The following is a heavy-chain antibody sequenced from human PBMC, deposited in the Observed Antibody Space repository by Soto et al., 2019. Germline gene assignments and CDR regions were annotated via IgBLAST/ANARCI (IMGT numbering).Heavy chain of an antibody. CDR2: IGAARDP. CDR3: ARVRPSGLFCSGSTCYAGSQNYYYHAMDV. V-gene: IGHV3-13*05. Sequence: GGSLRLSCATSGFTFSNFDMHWVRQVPGKGLEWVSAIGAARDPYYLGSVKGRFTISRENAKNSVYLQMNDLRAGDSAVYYCARVRPSGLFCSGSTCYAGSQNYYYHAMDVWGHGTTVTVSS. D-gene: IGHD2-2*01. J-gene: IGHJ6*02. CDR1: GFTFSNFD.